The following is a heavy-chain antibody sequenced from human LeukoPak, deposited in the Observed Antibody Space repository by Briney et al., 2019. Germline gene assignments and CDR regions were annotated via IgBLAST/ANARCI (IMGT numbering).Heavy chain of an antibody. J-gene: IGHJ6*03. CDR2: IYHSGST. CDR1: GYSISSGYY. D-gene: IGHD2-2*01. Sequence: PSETLSLTCAVSGYSISSGYYWGWIRQPPGKGLEWIGSIYHSGSTYYNPSLKSRVTISVDTSKNQFSLKLSSVTAADTAVYYCASLPFVVVPAATSHHYYYYMDVWGKGTTVTVSS. CDR3: ASLPFVVVPAATSHHYYYYMDV. V-gene: IGHV4-38-2*01.